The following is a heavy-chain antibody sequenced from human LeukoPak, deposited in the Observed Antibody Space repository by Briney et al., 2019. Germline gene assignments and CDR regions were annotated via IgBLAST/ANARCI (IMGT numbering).Heavy chain of an antibody. D-gene: IGHD3-22*01. CDR2: INGDGSIT. V-gene: IGHV3-74*01. CDR3: SRGLVEYYHDSSTYPDS. Sequence: PGGSLRLSCAASRFPFSSYWMHWVRQAPGKGLVWVSRINGDGSITTYAGSVKGRFTISRDNAKNMLYLQLDSLTAEDTAVYYCSRGLVEYYHDSSTYPDSWGQGTLVTVSS. CDR1: RFPFSSYW. J-gene: IGHJ4*02.